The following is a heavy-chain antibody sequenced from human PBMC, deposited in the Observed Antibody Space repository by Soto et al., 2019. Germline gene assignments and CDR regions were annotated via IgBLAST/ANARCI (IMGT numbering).Heavy chain of an antibody. CDR3: ARSKRLKRFLEWLPDTGGFDY. D-gene: IGHD3-3*01. J-gene: IGHJ4*02. CDR2: IIPIFGTA. Sequence: SVKVSCKASGGTFSSYAISWVRQAPGQGLEWMGGIIPIFGTANYAQKFQGRVTITADESTSTAYMELSSLRSEDTAVYYCARSKRLKRFLEWLPDTGGFDYWGQGTLVTVSS. V-gene: IGHV1-69*13. CDR1: GGTFSSYA.